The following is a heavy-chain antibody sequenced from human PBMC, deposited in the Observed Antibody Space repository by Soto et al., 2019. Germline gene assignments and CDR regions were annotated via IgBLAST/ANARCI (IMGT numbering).Heavy chain of an antibody. D-gene: IGHD6-13*01. CDR2: MNANSGNT. CDR3: ARGPGAAAGTNPFDF. CDR1: GYIFASSE. Sequence: QVQLVQSGAEVKKPGASVKVSCKASGYIFASSEINWVRQAPGQGLECMGWMNANSGNTGYAQKFQGRVTMTTNTSISTAYMELSSLRPEDTAVYYCARGPGAAAGTNPFDFWGQGTLVTVSS. J-gene: IGHJ4*02. V-gene: IGHV1-8*01.